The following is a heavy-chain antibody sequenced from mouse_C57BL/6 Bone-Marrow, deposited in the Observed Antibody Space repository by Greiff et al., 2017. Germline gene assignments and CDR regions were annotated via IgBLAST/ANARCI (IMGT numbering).Heavy chain of an antibody. V-gene: IGHV1-82*01. CDR2: IYPGDGGT. CDR1: GYAFSSSW. CDR3: ARMGDEYDGDFDC. D-gene: IGHD2-4*01. J-gene: IGHJ2*01. Sequence: VQLQQSGPELVKPGASVKISCKASGYAFSSSWMNWVKQRPGKGLEWIGRIYPGDGGTNYNGKFKGKATLTADKSSSTAYMQLSSLTSEGYAVYLDARMGDEYDGDFDCWGEGATLTVSS.